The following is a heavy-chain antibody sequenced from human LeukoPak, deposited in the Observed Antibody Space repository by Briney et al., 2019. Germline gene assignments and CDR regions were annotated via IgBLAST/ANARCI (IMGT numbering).Heavy chain of an antibody. J-gene: IGHJ3*02. CDR2: INHSGST. CDR3: ARDHLPYYAFDI. V-gene: IGHV4-34*01. CDR1: GGSFSGYY. D-gene: IGHD1-26*01. Sequence: SETLSLTCAVYGGSFSGYYWSWIRQPPGKGLEWIGEINHSGSTNYNPSLKSRVTISVDTSKNQFSLKLSSVTAADTAVYYCARDHLPYYAFDIWGQGTMVTDSS.